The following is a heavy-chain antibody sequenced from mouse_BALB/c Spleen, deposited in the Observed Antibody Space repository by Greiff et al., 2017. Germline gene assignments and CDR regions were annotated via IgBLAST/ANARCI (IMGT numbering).Heavy chain of an antibody. J-gene: IGHJ4*01. V-gene: IGHV1S56*01. CDR2: IYPGDGST. CDR1: GYTFTSYD. CDR3: ARAGSRDYYAMDY. Sequence: VQLQQSGPELVKPGALVKISCKASGYTFTSYDITWVKQRPGQGLEWIGWIYPGDGSTKYNEKFKGQATLTADKSSSTAYMQLSSLTSENSAVYFCARAGSRDYYAMDYWGQGTSVTVSS. D-gene: IGHD1-1*01.